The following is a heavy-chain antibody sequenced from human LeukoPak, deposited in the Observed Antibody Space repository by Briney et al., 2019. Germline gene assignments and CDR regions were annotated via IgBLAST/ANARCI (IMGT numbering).Heavy chain of an antibody. Sequence: PGGSLRLSCAAPGLSVSGYWLTWVRQAPGKGLEWVANIKQDGSEKNYVDSVKGRFTIFRDNADNSLYLEMTNLRVEDTAVYFCASRYCTGVNCFAASYMCMDVWGKGTTVTVSS. CDR1: GLSVSGYW. CDR3: ASRYCTGVNCFAASYMCMDV. J-gene: IGHJ6*03. D-gene: IGHD2-8*02. V-gene: IGHV3-7*01. CDR2: IKQDGSEK.